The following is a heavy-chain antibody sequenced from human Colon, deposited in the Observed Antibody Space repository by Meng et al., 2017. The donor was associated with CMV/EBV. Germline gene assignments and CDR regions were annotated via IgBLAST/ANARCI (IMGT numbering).Heavy chain of an antibody. CDR2: IRYDGSNK. Sequence: GESLKISCAASGFTFRSYGMHWARQAPGKGLEWVAFIRYDGSNKYYADSVKGRFTISRDNSKNMLYLQMNSLRAEDTAVYYCANVFDYDFWGGPDSWGQGTLVTVSS. V-gene: IGHV3-30*02. J-gene: IGHJ4*02. D-gene: IGHD3-3*01. CDR3: ANVFDYDFWGGPDS. CDR1: GFTFRSYG.